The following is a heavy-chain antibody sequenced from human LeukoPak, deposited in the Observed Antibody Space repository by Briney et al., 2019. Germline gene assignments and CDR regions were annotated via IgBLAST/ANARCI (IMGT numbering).Heavy chain of an antibody. D-gene: IGHD3-10*01. CDR1: GFTFSSYA. J-gene: IGHJ3*02. CDR2: ISGSGGST. V-gene: IGHV3-23*01. CDR3: AKDQSGILWFGESDAFDI. Sequence: PGGSPRLSCAASGFTFSSYAMSWVRQAPGKGLEWVSAISGSGGSTYYADSVKGRFTISRDNSKNTLYLQMNSLRAEDTAVYYCAKDQSGILWFGESDAFDIWGQGTMVTVSS.